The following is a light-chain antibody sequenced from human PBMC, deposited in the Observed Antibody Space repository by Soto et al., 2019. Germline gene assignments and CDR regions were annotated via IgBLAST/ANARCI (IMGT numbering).Light chain of an antibody. CDR3: QQYTNWPQT. J-gene: IGKJ1*01. CDR1: QIVSSN. V-gene: IGKV3-15*01. CDR2: GAS. Sequence: EIVMTQFPATLSVSPGERATLSCRASQIVSSNLAWYQQKAGQAPRLLMYGASIRATGIPARFSGTGSGTEFTLTISSLQSEDFAVYYCQQYTNWPQTFGQGTKVEIK.